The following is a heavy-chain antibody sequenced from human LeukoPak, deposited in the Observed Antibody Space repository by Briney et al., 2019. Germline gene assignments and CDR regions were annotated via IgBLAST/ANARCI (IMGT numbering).Heavy chain of an antibody. CDR1: GGTFSSYG. CDR2: IIPIFGTA. Sequence: WVKVSCKASGGTFSSYGISWVRQAPGQGLEWMGWIIPIFGTANYAQKFQGRVTVTTDESTSTAYMELSSLRSEDTSVYYCARAGVWLAYYFDYWGQGSLVTVSS. D-gene: IGHD3-3*01. CDR3: ARAGVWLAYYFDY. J-gene: IGHJ4*02. V-gene: IGHV1-69*05.